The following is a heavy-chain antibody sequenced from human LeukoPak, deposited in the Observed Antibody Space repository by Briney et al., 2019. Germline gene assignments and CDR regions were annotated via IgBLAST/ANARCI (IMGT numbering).Heavy chain of an antibody. CDR2: ISYDGSNK. D-gene: IGHD3-9*01. Sequence: PGGSLRLSCAASGFTFSSYAMHWVRQAPGKGLEWVAVISYDGSNKYYADSVKGRFTVSRDNSKNTLYLQMNSLRAEDTAVYYCARDILTGKILDYWGQGTLVTVSS. CDR3: ARDILTGKILDY. J-gene: IGHJ4*02. V-gene: IGHV3-30-3*01. CDR1: GFTFSSYA.